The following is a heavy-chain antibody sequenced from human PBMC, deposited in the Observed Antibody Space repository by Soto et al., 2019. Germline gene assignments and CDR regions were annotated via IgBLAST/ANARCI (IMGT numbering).Heavy chain of an antibody. CDR1: GGTFSSYA. Sequence: SVKVSCKASGGTFSSYAISWVRQAPGQGLEWMGGIIPIFGTANYAQKFQGRVTITADKSTSTAYMELSSLRSEDTAVYYCASSTYYYDSSGYFTYYFDYWGQGTLVTVSS. V-gene: IGHV1-69*06. CDR2: IIPIFGTA. CDR3: ASSTYYYDSSGYFTYYFDY. J-gene: IGHJ4*02. D-gene: IGHD3-22*01.